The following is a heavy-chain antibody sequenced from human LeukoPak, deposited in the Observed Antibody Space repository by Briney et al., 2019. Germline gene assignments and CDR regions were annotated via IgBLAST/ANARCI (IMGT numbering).Heavy chain of an antibody. CDR2: INHSGST. CDR3: ARGFYGTYNYLWGTPPYYFDS. V-gene: IGHV4-34*01. J-gene: IGHJ4*02. Sequence: SETLSLTCAVYGGSFSGHYWSWIRQPPGKGLEWIGDINHSGSTNYNPSLKSRVTISVDTSKNQFSLKLSSVTAADTAVYYCARGFYGTYNYLWGTPPYYFDSWGQGTLVTVSS. CDR1: GGSFSGHY. D-gene: IGHD3-16*01.